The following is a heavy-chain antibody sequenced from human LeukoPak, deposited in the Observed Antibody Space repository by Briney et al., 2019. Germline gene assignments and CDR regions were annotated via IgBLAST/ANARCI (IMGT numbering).Heavy chain of an antibody. CDR3: AREGNRFHY. V-gene: IGHV4-61*02. CDR1: GGSISSGGYY. J-gene: IGHJ4*02. D-gene: IGHD1-14*01. Sequence: SQTLSLTCTVPGGSISSGGYYWSWIRQPAGQGLEWIGSICTNGSTNSNPSLRSRATTSVDTSKNQFPLKLSSVAAATAVFFCCAREGNRFHYWGQGTLVTVSS. CDR2: ICTNGST.